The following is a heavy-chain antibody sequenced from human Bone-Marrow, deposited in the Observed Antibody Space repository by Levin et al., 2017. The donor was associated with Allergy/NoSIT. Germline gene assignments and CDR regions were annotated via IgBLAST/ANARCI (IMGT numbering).Heavy chain of an antibody. J-gene: IGHJ3*02. CDR1: GGTFDRDV. Sequence: SVKVSCKTTGGTFDRDVFTWVRQAPGQGLEWVGGIIAILGTTKYAQKFQGRVTITADKTTNTAYMELSSLRSEDTAVYYCARDVLRAVGSSGYVDVVESAFDIWGQGTMVTVSS. D-gene: IGHD5-12*01. V-gene: IGHV1-69*06. CDR2: IIAILGTT. CDR3: ARDVLRAVGSSGYVDVVESAFDI.